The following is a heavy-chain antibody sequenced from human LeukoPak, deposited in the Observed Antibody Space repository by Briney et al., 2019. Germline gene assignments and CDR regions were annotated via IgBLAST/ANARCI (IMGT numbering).Heavy chain of an antibody. CDR1: GYTFTGYY. D-gene: IGHD2-2*01. V-gene: IGHV1-2*02. Sequence: ASVKLSCKASGYTFTGYYLHWVRQAPGQGLEWMGWINPNSGDTIYAQKVQGRGSMTRDTSISTAYMELSRLRSDDTAVYYCAREEGFCRSTSCSAPFDYWGQGTLVTVSS. CDR2: INPNSGDT. J-gene: IGHJ4*02. CDR3: AREEGFCRSTSCSAPFDY.